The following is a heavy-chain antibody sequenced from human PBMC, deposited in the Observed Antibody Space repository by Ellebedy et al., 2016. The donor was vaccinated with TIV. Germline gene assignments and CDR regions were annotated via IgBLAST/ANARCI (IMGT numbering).Heavy chain of an antibody. J-gene: IGHJ6*03. D-gene: IGHD1-26*01. CDR3: ARGASGTYYYYYMNV. Sequence: GESLKISCAASGSTFEDNGMSWVRQAPGKGLEWVSSISWNGGSIGYADSVKGRFTISRDNAKRSLYLQMNSLRVEDTALYHGARGASGTYYYYYMNVWGKGTTVTVSS. CDR1: GSTFEDNG. V-gene: IGHV3-20*01. CDR2: ISWNGGSI.